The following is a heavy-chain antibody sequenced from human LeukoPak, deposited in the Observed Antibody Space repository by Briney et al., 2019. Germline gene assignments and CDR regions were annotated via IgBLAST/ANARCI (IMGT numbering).Heavy chain of an antibody. CDR3: ARRPTAMVTYYFDY. D-gene: IGHD5-18*01. J-gene: IGHJ4*02. V-gene: IGHV5-51*01. CDR1: GYSFTSYW. CDR2: IYPGDSDT. Sequence: ASVSVSCKASGYSFTSYWIGWVRQMPGKGLEWMGIIYPGDSDTRYSPSFQGQVTISADKSISTAYLQWSSLKASDTAMYYCARRPTAMVTYYFDYWGQGTLVTVSS.